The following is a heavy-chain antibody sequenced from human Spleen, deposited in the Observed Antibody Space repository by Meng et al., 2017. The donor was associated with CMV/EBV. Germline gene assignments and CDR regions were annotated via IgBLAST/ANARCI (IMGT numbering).Heavy chain of an antibody. CDR1: GDSISSGGYY. CDR2: IYYSGNT. J-gene: IGHJ4*02. Sequence: SGDSISSGGYYWSWIRQHPGKGLEWIGYIYYSGNTYYNPSLKSRVTISVDTSRNQFSLKLTSVTAADTAVYYCASRYCNSTSCPSDYWGQGTLVTVSS. V-gene: IGHV4-31*02. CDR3: ASRYCNSTSCPSDY. D-gene: IGHD2-2*01.